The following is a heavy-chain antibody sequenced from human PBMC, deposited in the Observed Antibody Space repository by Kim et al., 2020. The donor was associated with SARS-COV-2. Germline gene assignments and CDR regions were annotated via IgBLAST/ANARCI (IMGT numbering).Heavy chain of an antibody. Sequence: GGSLRLSCAASGFTFSSYWMRWFRQAPGKGLEWVANIKQDGSEISYVDSVMGRFTISRDNAENSLYLQMNSLRAEDTAVYYCARGGGLRYFDWPRRDYYYYGMDVWGQGTTVTVSS. CDR3: ARGGGLRYFDWPRRDYYYYGMDV. CDR2: IKQDGSEI. J-gene: IGHJ6*02. CDR1: GFTFSSYW. V-gene: IGHV3-7*03. D-gene: IGHD3-9*01.